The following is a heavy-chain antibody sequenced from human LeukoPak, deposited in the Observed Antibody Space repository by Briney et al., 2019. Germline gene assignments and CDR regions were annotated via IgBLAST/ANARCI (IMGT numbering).Heavy chain of an antibody. Sequence: GASVTVSCKASGYTFTSYYMHWVRQAPGQGLEWMGIINPSGGSTSYAQKFQGRVTMTRDMSTSTVYMELSSLRSEDTAVYYCARGYCSGGSCYSYYYYNYMDVWGKGTTVTVSS. V-gene: IGHV1-46*01. D-gene: IGHD2-15*01. CDR3: ARGYCSGGSCYSYYYYNYMDV. J-gene: IGHJ6*03. CDR2: INPSGGST. CDR1: GYTFTSYY.